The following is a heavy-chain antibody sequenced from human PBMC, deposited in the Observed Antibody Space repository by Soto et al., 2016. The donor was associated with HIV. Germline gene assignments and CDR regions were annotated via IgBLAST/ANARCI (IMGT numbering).Heavy chain of an antibody. CDR2: ISWNSGNI. Sequence: VQLVEAGGGLVQPGRSLRLSCTSSGFSFDEYAMHWVRQVPGKGLEWVSGISWNSGNIGYADSVKGRFTISRDNTKNSLYLQMDSLRAEDTAWYYCVKDNSGWYYFDYVGPGNAGHRLL. CDR1: GFSFDEYA. J-gene: IGHJ4*02. V-gene: IGHV3-9*01. CDR3: VKDNSGWYYFDY. D-gene: IGHD6-19*01.